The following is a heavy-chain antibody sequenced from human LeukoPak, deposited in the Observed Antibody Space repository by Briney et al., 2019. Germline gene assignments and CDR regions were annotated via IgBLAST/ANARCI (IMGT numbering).Heavy chain of an antibody. D-gene: IGHD1-26*01. CDR1: GFTFSSYW. CDR3: ARDHDWELLFDY. Sequence: GGSLRLSCAASGFTFSSYWMHWVRQAPGKGLVWVSRINSDGSSTSYADSVKGRFTISRDNAKNTLYLQMNSLRAEDTAVYYRARDHDWELLFDYWGQGTLVTVSS. CDR2: INSDGSST. V-gene: IGHV3-74*01. J-gene: IGHJ4*02.